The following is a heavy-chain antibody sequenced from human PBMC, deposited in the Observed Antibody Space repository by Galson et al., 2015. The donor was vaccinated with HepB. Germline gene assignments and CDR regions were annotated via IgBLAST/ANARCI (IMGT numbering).Heavy chain of an antibody. CDR3: ARTGGWYPFDY. J-gene: IGHJ4*02. D-gene: IGHD6-19*01. V-gene: IGHV4-39*01. CDR1: GGSISSSSYY. Sequence: ETLSLTCTVSGGSISSSSYYWGWIRQPPGKGLEWIGSIYYSGSTYYNPSLKSRVTISVDTSKNQFSLKLSSVTAADTAVYYCARTGGWYPFDYWGQGTLVTVSS. CDR2: IYYSGST.